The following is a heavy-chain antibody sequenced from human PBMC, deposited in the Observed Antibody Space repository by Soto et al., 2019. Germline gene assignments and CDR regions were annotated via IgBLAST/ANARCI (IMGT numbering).Heavy chain of an antibody. Sequence: SVKVSCKASGGTFSSYTISWVRQAPGQGLEWMGRIIPILGIANYAQKFQGRVTITADKSTSTAYMELSSLRSEDTAVYYCARDGYCSGGSCYPDAFDIWGQGTMVTVS. CDR1: GGTFSSYT. D-gene: IGHD2-15*01. J-gene: IGHJ3*02. V-gene: IGHV1-69*04. CDR3: ARDGYCSGGSCYPDAFDI. CDR2: IIPILGIA.